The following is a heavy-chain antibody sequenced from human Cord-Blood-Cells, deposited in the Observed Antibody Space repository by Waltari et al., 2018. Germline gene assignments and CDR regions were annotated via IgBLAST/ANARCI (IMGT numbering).Heavy chain of an antibody. CDR1: CYTFTSYG. CDR3: ARQGGTGTTTRWFDP. J-gene: IGHJ5*02. Sequence: QVQLVQSGAEVKKPGASVKVSCKASCYTFTSYGISWVRQSPGQGLEWMGWISAYNGNTNYAQKLQGRVTMTTDTPTSTAYMERRSLRSDDTAVYYCARQGGTGTTTRWFDPWGQGTLVTVSS. V-gene: IGHV1-18*04. D-gene: IGHD1-7*01. CDR2: ISAYNGNT.